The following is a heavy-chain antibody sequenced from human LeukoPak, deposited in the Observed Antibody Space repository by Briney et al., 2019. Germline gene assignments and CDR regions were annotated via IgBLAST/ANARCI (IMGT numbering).Heavy chain of an antibody. V-gene: IGHV1-69*13. Sequence: SVKVSCKASGGGFTFTSHAISWVRQAPGQGLEWMGGLIPIYGSAKYAQRFQGRLTITSDESTRTVYMELSSLRPEDSAVHYCAGFFYDNSGDAFDLWGPGTMVTVSS. CDR1: GGGFTFTSHA. D-gene: IGHD3-22*01. J-gene: IGHJ3*01. CDR2: LIPIYGSA. CDR3: AGFFYDNSGDAFDL.